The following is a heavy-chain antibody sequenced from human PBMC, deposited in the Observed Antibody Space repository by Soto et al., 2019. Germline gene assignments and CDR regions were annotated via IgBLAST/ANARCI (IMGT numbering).Heavy chain of an antibody. D-gene: IGHD5-12*01. V-gene: IGHV5-51*01. CDR3: ARPRGYSGYSASPYGAFDI. Sequence: GESLKISCKGSRYSFTSYWIGWVRQMPGKGLKWMGIIYPGDSDTRYSPSFQGQVTISADKSISTAYLQWSSLKASDTAMYYCARPRGYSGYSASPYGAFDIWGQGTMVTVSS. J-gene: IGHJ3*02. CDR2: IYPGDSDT. CDR1: RYSFTSYW.